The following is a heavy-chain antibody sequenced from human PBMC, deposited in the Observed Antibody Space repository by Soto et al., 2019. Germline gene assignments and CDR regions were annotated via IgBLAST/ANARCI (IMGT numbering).Heavy chain of an antibody. J-gene: IGHJ3*02. V-gene: IGHV3-21*01. CDR2: IRGDGSQT. Sequence: PGGSLRLSCTASGFTFTSYGMGWVRQAPGKGLEWVSTIRGDGSQTHYKDSVKGRFSISRDNAKNSLYLQMNSLRAEDTAVYYCARDLTYAFDIWGQGTMVTVSS. CDR1: GFTFTSYG. D-gene: IGHD1-20*01. CDR3: ARDLTYAFDI.